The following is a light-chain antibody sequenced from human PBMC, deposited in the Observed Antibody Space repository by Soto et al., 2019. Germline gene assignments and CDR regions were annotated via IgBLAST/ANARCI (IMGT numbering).Light chain of an antibody. CDR1: QNIESN. Sequence: DIVMTQSPVTLSVSPGEIATLSCRSSQNIESNLAWYQQKPGQSPRLLIYTASTSSSGTPARFSGSGSGTEFTLTISSLQSEDSAVYYCQQCNNWPPLTFGGGTKVEIK. CDR3: QQCNNWPPLT. V-gene: IGKV3-15*01. CDR2: TAS. J-gene: IGKJ4*01.